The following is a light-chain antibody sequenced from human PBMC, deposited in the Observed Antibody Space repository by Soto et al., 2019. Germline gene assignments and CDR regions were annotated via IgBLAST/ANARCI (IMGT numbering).Light chain of an antibody. CDR1: HSVSSS. J-gene: IGKJ1*01. Sequence: EIVMKQSPATLSVSPGERATLFCRASHSVSSSLAWYQQKPGQAPRLLIHGASTRATGIPARFSGSGSGTEFTLTISSLQPDDFATYYCQQYNSYSRTFGQGTKVE. CDR3: QQYNSYSRT. V-gene: IGKV3-15*01. CDR2: GAS.